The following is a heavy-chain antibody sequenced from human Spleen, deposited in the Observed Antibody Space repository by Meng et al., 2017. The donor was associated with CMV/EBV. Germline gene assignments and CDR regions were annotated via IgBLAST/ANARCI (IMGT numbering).Heavy chain of an antibody. CDR2: IKSKTDGGTT. V-gene: IGHV3-15*01. D-gene: IGHD5-18*01. J-gene: IGHJ4*02. CDR1: GFTFSNAW. Sequence: EVVGVACGGGVVKRGGALRLSCAASGFTFSNAWMSWVRQAPGKGLEWVGRIKSKTDGGTTDYAAPVKGRFTISRDDSKNTLYLQMNSLRAEDTAVYYCAKVRRGSYGYDIDYWGQGTLVTVSS. CDR3: AKVRRGSYGYDIDY.